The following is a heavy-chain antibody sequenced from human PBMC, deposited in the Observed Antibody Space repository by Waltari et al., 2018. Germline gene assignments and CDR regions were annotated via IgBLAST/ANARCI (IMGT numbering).Heavy chain of an antibody. CDR2: IWYDGSNK. CDR3: ARDETRGEWELLRSFDY. V-gene: IGHV3-33*01. D-gene: IGHD1-26*01. J-gene: IGHJ4*02. CDR1: GFTFSSYG. Sequence: QVQLVESGGGVVQPGRSLRLSCAASGFTFSSYGMHWVRQAPGKGLEWVAVIWYDGSNKYYADSVKGRFTISRDNSKNTLYLQMNSLRAEDTAVYYCARDETRGEWELLRSFDYWGQGTLVTVSS.